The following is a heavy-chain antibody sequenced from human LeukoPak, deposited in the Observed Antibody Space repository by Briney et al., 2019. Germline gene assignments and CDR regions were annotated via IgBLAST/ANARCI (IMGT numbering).Heavy chain of an antibody. D-gene: IGHD6-19*01. CDR2: IYTSGST. CDR3: ARVSSAGIWDY. CDR1: GGSFSGYY. V-gene: IGHV4-4*07. J-gene: IGHJ4*02. Sequence: SVTLSLTCTVSGGSFSGYYWSWIRQPAGKGLEWIGRIYTSGSTNYNPSLKSRVTISVDTSKNQFSLKLSSVTAADTAVYYCARVSSAGIWDYWGQGTLVTVSS.